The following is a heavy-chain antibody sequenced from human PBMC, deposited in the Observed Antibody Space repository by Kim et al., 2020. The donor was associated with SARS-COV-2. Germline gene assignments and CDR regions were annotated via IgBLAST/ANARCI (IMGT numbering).Heavy chain of an antibody. CDR3: ARREGSGWYWYFDL. CDR2: INHSGST. V-gene: IGHV4-34*01. CDR1: GGSFSGYY. J-gene: IGHJ2*01. D-gene: IGHD6-19*01. Sequence: SETLSLTCAVYGGSFSGYYWSWIRQPPGKGLEWIGEINHSGSTNYNPSLKSRVTISVDTSKNQFSLKLSSVTAADTAVYYCARREGSGWYWYFDLWGRGTLVTVSS.